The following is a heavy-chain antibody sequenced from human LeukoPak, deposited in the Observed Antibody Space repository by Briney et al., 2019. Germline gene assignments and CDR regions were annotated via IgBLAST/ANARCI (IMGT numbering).Heavy chain of an antibody. V-gene: IGHV1-69*01. J-gene: IGHJ4*02. CDR1: GGTFSSYD. CDR3: ARHVDSNYPFDY. CDR2: IIPILGTA. Sequence: SEKVSYKASGGTFSSYDISRVRQAPGQGLEWMGGIIPILGTANHAQKFHRRVTITADESTSTAYMELSSLISEDTAVYYCARHVDSNYPFDYWGQGTLVTVSS. D-gene: IGHD4-11*01.